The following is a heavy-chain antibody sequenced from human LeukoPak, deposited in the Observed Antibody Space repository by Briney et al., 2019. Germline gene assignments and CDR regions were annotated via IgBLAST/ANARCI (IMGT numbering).Heavy chain of an antibody. Sequence: GGSLRLSCVASGFTFNNYAMTWVRQAPGKGLEWVSAISGSGYSTYYADSVKGRFTISRDNSKNTLYLQMNSLRAEDTAVYYCARERADEMLYGGNSGCFDYWGQGTLVTVSS. V-gene: IGHV3-23*01. CDR1: GFTFNNYA. J-gene: IGHJ4*02. CDR2: ISGSGYST. CDR3: ARERADEMLYGGNSGCFDY. D-gene: IGHD4-23*01.